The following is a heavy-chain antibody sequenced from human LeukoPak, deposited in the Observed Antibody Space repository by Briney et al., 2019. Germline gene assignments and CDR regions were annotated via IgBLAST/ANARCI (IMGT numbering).Heavy chain of an antibody. D-gene: IGHD3-22*01. CDR2: ISWNSGSI. CDR3: AKGGFSDSSGQDDAFDI. J-gene: IGHJ3*02. CDR1: GFTFDDYA. Sequence: AGGSLRLTCAASGFTFDDYAMHWVRLAPGKGLEWVSGISWNSGSIGYADSVKGRFTISRDNAKNSLYLQMNSLRAEDTALYYCAKGGFSDSSGQDDAFDIWGQGTMVTVSS. V-gene: IGHV3-9*01.